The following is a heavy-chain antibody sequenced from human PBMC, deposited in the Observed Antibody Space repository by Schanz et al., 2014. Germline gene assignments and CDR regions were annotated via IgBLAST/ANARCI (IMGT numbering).Heavy chain of an antibody. J-gene: IGHJ1*01. CDR3: ARYTAQSCIALSCFEYFQH. V-gene: IGHV3-9*01. CDR1: GFNFKAYA. CDR2: MSWNAGSL. D-gene: IGHD2-2*01. Sequence: EAQLLESGGGLGQPGGSLRLSCAASGFNFKAYAMSWVRQAPGKGLEWVSGMSWNAGSLGYGDSVKGRFTISRDNAKNSQYLQMNSLSAEDTAFYYCARYTAQSCIALSCFEYFQHWGQGALVTVSS.